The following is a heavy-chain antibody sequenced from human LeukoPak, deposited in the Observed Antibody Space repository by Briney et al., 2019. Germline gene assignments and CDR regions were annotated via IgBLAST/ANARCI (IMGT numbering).Heavy chain of an antibody. CDR3: AKDHSSAWDYFYYGMNV. V-gene: IGHV3-23*01. CDR2: ITGSGGTT. J-gene: IGHJ6*02. D-gene: IGHD6-19*01. CDR1: GFIFSSYS. Sequence: GGSLRLSCAASGFIFSSYSMTWVRQAPGKGLEWVSTITGSGGTTYYADSVKGRFTISRDNSKNTLYLQMNSLRGEDTAVYYCAKDHSSAWDYFYYGMNVWGQGTTVTVSS.